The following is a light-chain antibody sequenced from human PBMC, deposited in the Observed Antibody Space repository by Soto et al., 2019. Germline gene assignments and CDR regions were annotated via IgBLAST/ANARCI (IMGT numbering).Light chain of an antibody. CDR2: DAS. CDR3: QQRHNWPLT. Sequence: EIVLTQSPGTLSLSPGERATLSCRASQSVSNDLAWYQQKPGQSPRLLIYDASNRAAGIQARFSGSGSGTDFTLTIRGLEPEDFAVYYCQQRHNWPLTFGGGTKVDIK. J-gene: IGKJ4*01. V-gene: IGKV3-11*01. CDR1: QSVSND.